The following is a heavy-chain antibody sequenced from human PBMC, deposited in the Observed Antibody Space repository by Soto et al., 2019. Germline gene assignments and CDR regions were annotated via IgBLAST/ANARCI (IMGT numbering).Heavy chain of an antibody. J-gene: IGHJ3*02. CDR2: ISNSGVTI. CDR3: VRQIGSSGWYSDAFDI. V-gene: IGHV3-11*01. CDR1: GFTSSDYY. Sequence: QVQLVESGGGLVKPGWSLRLTCAASGFTSSDYYMSWIRQAPGKGLEWISYISNSGVTIHYADSVKGRFTISRDNAKNSLYLQMNSLRDDDTAVYYCVRQIGSSGWYSDAFDIWGQGTVVSVSS. D-gene: IGHD6-19*01.